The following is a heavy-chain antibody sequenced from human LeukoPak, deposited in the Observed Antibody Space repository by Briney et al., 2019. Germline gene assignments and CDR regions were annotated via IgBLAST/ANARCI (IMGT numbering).Heavy chain of an antibody. CDR2: VGHSGSA. J-gene: IGHJ5*02. D-gene: IGHD3-10*01. V-gene: IGHV4-34*01. CDR1: GGSFSAFF. CDR3: ARDSGTTGEVKFDP. Sequence: PSETLSLTCAVSGGSFSAFFWRWIRQPPGKGLEWIGDVGHSGSADYNPSLKSRVTVSADPSKTQFSLKLTSVTAADTAVYYCARDSGTTGEVKFDPWGQGTLVTVSS.